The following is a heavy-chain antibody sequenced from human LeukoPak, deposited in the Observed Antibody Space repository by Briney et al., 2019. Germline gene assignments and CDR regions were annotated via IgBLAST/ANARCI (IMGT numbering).Heavy chain of an antibody. CDR3: ARVIVRGVITGSRDNWFDP. Sequence: ASVKVSCKASGYTFTSYDINWVRQATGQGLEWMGWMNPNSGNTGYAQKFQGRVTMTRDTSISTAYMELSRLRSDDTAVYYCARVIVRGVITGSRDNWFDPWGQGTLVTVSS. V-gene: IGHV1-8*01. CDR2: MNPNSGNT. D-gene: IGHD3-10*01. CDR1: GYTFTSYD. J-gene: IGHJ5*02.